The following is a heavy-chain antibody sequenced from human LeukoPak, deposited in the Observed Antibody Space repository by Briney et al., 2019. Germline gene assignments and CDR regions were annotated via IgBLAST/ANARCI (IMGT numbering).Heavy chain of an antibody. CDR3: ARHSSSSWYDYYYYGMDV. V-gene: IGHV5-51*01. J-gene: IGHJ6*02. CDR1: GYSFTSYW. CDR2: IYPGDSDT. D-gene: IGHD6-13*01. Sequence: GESLKISCKGSGYSFTSYWIGWVRQMPGKGLEWMGIIYPGDSDTRYGPSFQGQVTISADKSISTAYLQWSSLKASDTAMYYCARHSSSSWYDYYYYGMDVWGQGTTVTVS.